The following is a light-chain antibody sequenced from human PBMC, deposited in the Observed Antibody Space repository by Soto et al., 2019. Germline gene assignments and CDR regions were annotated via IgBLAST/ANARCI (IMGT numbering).Light chain of an antibody. CDR3: QLYDTSPPGYT. CDR2: GAS. Sequence: EIVLTQSPGTLSLSPGERATLSCRASQSVSSTYLAWYQQKPGQAPRLLIYGASTRATGIEHRFSGSGSGTDFILSISRLEPEDFAVYHCQLYDTSPPGYTFAQGNKLEI. J-gene: IGKJ2*01. CDR1: QSVSSTY. V-gene: IGKV3-20*01.